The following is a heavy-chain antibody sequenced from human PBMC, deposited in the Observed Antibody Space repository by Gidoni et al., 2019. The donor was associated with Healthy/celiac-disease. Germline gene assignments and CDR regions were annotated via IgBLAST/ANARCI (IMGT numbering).Heavy chain of an antibody. D-gene: IGHD2-8*02. Sequence: EVQLVESGGGLVQPGGSLKLSCAASGFTFSGSAMHWVRQASGKGLEWVGRIRSKANSDATAYAASVKGRFTISRDDSKNTAYLQMNSLKTEDTAVYYCTRPGETWSGANFDYWGQGTLVTVSS. CDR3: TRPGETWSGANFDY. V-gene: IGHV3-73*02. J-gene: IGHJ4*02. CDR2: IRSKANSDAT. CDR1: GFTFSGSA.